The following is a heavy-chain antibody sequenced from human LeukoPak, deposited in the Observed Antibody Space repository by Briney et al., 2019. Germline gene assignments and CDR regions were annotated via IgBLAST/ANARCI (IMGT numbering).Heavy chain of an antibody. Sequence: GGSLRLSCAASGFTFSSYSMNWVRQAPGKGLEWVSSISSSSSYIYYADSVKGRFTISRDNAKNSLYLQMNSLRAEDTGVYYCVTHEVTVITRSTFDNWGQGTLVTVSS. CDR2: ISSSSSYI. J-gene: IGHJ4*02. CDR3: VTHEVTVITRSTFDN. D-gene: IGHD4-23*01. CDR1: GFTFSSYS. V-gene: IGHV3-21*01.